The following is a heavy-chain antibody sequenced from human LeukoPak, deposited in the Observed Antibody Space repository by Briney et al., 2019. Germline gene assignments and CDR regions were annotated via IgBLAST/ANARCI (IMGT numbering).Heavy chain of an antibody. Sequence: ASVKVSCKASGYTFTSYAMHWVRQAPGQRLEWMGWINAGNGNTKYSQKFQGRVTMTRNTSISTAYMELSSLRSEDTAVYYCARELNRDGFDPWGQGTLVTVSS. J-gene: IGHJ5*02. CDR2: INAGNGNT. D-gene: IGHD1-14*01. CDR3: ARELNRDGFDP. V-gene: IGHV1-3*01. CDR1: GYTFTSYA.